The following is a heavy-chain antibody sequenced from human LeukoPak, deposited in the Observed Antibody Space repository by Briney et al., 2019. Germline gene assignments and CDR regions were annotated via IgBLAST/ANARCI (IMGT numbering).Heavy chain of an antibody. CDR1: GGSISSYY. CDR2: IYYSGST. J-gene: IGHJ4*02. V-gene: IGHV4-59*01. CDR3: ARVRGYFDY. Sequence: SETLSLTCTVSGGSISSYYWSWIRQPPGKGLEWIGYIYYSGSTNYNPSLKSRVTISVDTSKNQFSLKVSSVTAADTAVYYCARVRGYFDYWGQGTLVTVSS.